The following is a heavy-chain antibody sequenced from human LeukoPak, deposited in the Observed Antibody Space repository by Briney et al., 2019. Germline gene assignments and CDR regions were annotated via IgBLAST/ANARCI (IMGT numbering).Heavy chain of an antibody. CDR1: GYTFTSYG. CDR2: ISAYNGNT. V-gene: IGHV1-18*01. D-gene: IGHD6-13*01. CDR3: ARIRIAAAGLYYFDY. Sequence: GASVKVSCKASGYTFTSYGISWVRQAPGQGLEWMGWISAYNGNTSYAQKLQGRVTMTTDTSTSTAYMELRSLGSDDTAVYYCARIRIAAAGLYYFDYWGQGTLVTVSS. J-gene: IGHJ4*02.